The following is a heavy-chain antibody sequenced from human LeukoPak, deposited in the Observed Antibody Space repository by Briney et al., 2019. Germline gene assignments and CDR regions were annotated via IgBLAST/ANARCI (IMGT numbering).Heavy chain of an antibody. D-gene: IGHD2-21*02. CDR1: GFTFSSYG. CDR3: SNLAVTGIIDY. CDR2: ISYDGGTK. J-gene: IGHJ4*02. Sequence: GGSLRLSCAASGFTFSSYGMHWVRQAPGKGLEWVAMISYDGGTKHYADSVKGRFTISRDNSRDTLYLHMSSLSVEDTTVYFCSNLAVTGIIDYWGQGTLVTVSA. V-gene: IGHV3-30*18.